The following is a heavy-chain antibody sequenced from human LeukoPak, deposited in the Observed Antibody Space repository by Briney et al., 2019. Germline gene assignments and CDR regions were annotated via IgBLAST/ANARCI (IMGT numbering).Heavy chain of an antibody. J-gene: IGHJ4*02. V-gene: IGHV3-53*01. CDR2: LYSGGTT. D-gene: IGHD6-19*01. CDR1: GFTVSSSY. Sequence: PGGSLRLSCAASGFTVSSSYMGWVRQPPGKGLEYVSVLYSGGTTYFADSVKGRFTISRDNSKNTLYLQMNSLRAEDTAVYYCARKLNSGWYFDYWGQGTLVTVSS. CDR3: ARKLNSGWYFDY.